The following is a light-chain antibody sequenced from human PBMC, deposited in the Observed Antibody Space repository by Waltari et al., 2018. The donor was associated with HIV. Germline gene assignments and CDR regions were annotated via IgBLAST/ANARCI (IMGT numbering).Light chain of an antibody. V-gene: IGLV3-1*01. CDR3: QAWGSTTSGV. CDR2: QDN. Sequence: SYEVTQPPSVAVSPGQTASIPCSGCELGDKYTCWYQQKPGQSPLLVIYQDNKRPSGIPERFSGSSSGHTATLTISGTLPMDEADYYCQAWGSTTSGVFGRGTKLTVL. J-gene: IGLJ2*01. CDR1: ELGDKY.